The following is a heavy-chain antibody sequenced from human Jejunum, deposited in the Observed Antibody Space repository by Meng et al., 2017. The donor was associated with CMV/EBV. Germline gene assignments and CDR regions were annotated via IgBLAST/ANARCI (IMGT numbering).Heavy chain of an antibody. CDR1: GDSIRSGRYY. J-gene: IGHJ4*02. CDR3: ARTDSGSRPYYFDY. D-gene: IGHD3-10*01. V-gene: IGHV4-30-4*01. Sequence: VSGDSIRSGRYYWSWLRQPPGLGLEWIGYIYYSGSTYYNPSLKSRVAISVDTSKNQFSLKLSSVAAADTAVYYCARTDSGSRPYYFDYWGQGTLVTVS. CDR2: IYYSGST.